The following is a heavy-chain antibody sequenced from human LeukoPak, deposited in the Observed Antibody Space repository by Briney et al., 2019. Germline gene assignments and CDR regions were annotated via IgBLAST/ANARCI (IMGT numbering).Heavy chain of an antibody. CDR1: GGTFSSYA. J-gene: IGHJ4*02. CDR3: ARTTVVTPGVY. Sequence: GASVKVSCKASGGTFSSYAISWVRQAPGQGLEWMGRIIPILGIANYARKFQGRVTITADKSTSTAYMELRSLRSDDTAVYYCARTTVVTPGVYWGQGTLVTVSS. D-gene: IGHD4-17*01. CDR2: IIPILGIA. V-gene: IGHV1-69*04.